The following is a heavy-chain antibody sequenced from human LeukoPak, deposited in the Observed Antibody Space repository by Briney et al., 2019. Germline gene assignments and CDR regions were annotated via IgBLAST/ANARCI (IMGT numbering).Heavy chain of an antibody. CDR3: ATTKQQLVRGYFDY. V-gene: IGHV1-2*02. Sequence: ASVKVSCKASGYTFTGYYMHWVRQAPGQGLEWMGWINPNSGGTNYAQKFQGRVTMTRDTSISTAYMELSRLRSDDTAVYYCATTKQQLVRGYFDYWGQGTLVTVPS. D-gene: IGHD6-13*01. CDR1: GYTFTGYY. J-gene: IGHJ4*02. CDR2: INPNSGGT.